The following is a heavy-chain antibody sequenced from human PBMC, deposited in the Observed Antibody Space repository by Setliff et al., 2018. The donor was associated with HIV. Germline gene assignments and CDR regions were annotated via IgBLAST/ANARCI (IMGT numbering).Heavy chain of an antibody. CDR1: GGSISGSSYY. V-gene: IGHV4-39*01. CDR3: ARQLRTRATFHSYGVVV. CDR2: VYYSGIT. J-gene: IGHJ6*02. Sequence: SETLSLTCTVSGGSISGSSYYWSWIRQPPGKGREWIGTVYYSGITYYTQSLKSRVTISVDTSKNQFSLKLNSVTAADTSVYYCARQLRTRATFHSYGVVVWGQGTTVTVSS.